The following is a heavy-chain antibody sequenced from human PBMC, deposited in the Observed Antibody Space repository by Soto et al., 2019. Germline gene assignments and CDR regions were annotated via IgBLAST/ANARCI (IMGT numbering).Heavy chain of an antibody. J-gene: IGHJ3*02. CDR2: ISDSSATR. D-gene: IGHD6-19*01. CDR3: ARASGWYPSDAFEI. V-gene: IGHV3-48*02. CDR1: GFTFATYS. Sequence: EAQLVESGGGLVQPGGSLRLSCAASGFTFATYSMNWVRQAPGKGLEWVSYISDSSATRYYADSVTGRFTISRDNAKNSLYLQMNSLRDEDSALHYCARASGWYPSDAFEIWGQGTPVTVSS.